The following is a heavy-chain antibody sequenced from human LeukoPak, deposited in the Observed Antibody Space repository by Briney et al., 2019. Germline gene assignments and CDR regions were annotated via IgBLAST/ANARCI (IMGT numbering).Heavy chain of an antibody. CDR3: ARGVVVRGVRYYGLDV. CDR1: TGSISSYY. J-gene: IGHJ6*04. D-gene: IGHD3-10*01. Sequence: PSETLSLTCTVFTGSISSYYWSWLRQPPGKGLEWIGYIDYSGSTNCNPSLKSRVTISVDTSKNQFSLNLNSVTAADTAVYYCARGVVVRGVRYYGLDVWGKGTTVTVSS. CDR2: IDYSGST. V-gene: IGHV4-59*13.